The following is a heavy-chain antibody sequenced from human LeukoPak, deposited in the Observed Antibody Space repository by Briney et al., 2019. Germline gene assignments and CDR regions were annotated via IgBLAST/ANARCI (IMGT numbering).Heavy chain of an antibody. V-gene: IGHV3-30*02. CDR1: GFTFSSYG. J-gene: IGHJ6*03. Sequence: GGSLRLSCAASGFTFSSYGMHWVRQGPGKGLQWVAFIRYDGSNKNYADSVKGRFTVSRDNSKNTLYMQLNSLRVEDTAVYYCAKGPFRENYYYYYYMDVWGKGTTVTISS. CDR2: IRYDGSNK. CDR3: AKGPFRENYYYYYYMDV. D-gene: IGHD3-10*01.